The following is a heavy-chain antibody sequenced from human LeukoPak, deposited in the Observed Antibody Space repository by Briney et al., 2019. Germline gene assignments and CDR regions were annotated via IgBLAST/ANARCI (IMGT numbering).Heavy chain of an antibody. V-gene: IGHV1-69*05. CDR1: GGTFSSYA. CDR3: ARGARDYDILTGLSS. J-gene: IGHJ5*02. CDR2: IIPIFGTA. Sequence: SVKVSCKASGGTFSSYAISWVRQAPGQGLERMGGIIPIFGTANYAQKFQGRVTITTDESTSTAYMELSSLRSEDTAVYYCARGARDYDILTGLSSWGQGTLVTVSS. D-gene: IGHD3-9*01.